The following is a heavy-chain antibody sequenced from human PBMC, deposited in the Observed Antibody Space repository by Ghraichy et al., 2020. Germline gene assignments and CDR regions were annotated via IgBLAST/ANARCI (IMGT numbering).Heavy chain of an antibody. V-gene: IGHV4-59*08. CDR2: IYYSGTT. Sequence: SETLSLTCSVSGGSLSSYYWSWIRQSPGKGLEWIGYIYYSGTTIYNPSLTSRVTISVDTSRNQFSLKLTSVTAADTAVYYCARQTISGGNSGFEFWGQGTLVTVSS. J-gene: IGHJ4*02. CDR1: GGSLSSYY. CDR3: ARQTISGGNSGFEF. D-gene: IGHD4-23*01.